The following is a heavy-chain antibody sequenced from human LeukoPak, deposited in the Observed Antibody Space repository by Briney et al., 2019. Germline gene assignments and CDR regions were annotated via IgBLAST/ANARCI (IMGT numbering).Heavy chain of an antibody. CDR1: GYTFTGYY. CDR3: ARHYLPWNDVFDY. CDR2: INPNSGGT. V-gene: IGHV1-2*02. J-gene: IGHJ4*02. Sequence: ASVKVSCKASGYTFTGYYMHWVRQAPGQGPEWMGWINPNSGGTNYAQKFQGRVTMTRDTSISTAYMELSRLRSDDTAVYYCARHYLPWNDVFDYWGQGTLVTVSS. D-gene: IGHD1-1*01.